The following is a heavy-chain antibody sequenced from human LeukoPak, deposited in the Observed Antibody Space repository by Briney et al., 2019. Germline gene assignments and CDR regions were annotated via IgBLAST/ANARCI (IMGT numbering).Heavy chain of an antibody. CDR2: IYYSGST. CDR3: ATRAKYYDSSGFDY. CDR1: GGSISSYY. V-gene: IGHV4-59*08. D-gene: IGHD3-22*01. J-gene: IGHJ4*02. Sequence: SETLSLTCTVSGGSISSYYWSWIRQPPGKGLEWIGYIYYSGSTNYNPSLKSRVTISVDTSKNQFSLKLSSVTAADTAVYYCATRAKYYDSSGFDYWGQGTLVTVSS.